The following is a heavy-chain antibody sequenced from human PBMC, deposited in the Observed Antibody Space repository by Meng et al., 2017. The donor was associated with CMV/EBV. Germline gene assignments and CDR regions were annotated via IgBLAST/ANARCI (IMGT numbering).Heavy chain of an antibody. CDR3: AEGDYGDAQV. CDR1: GDAFTSYY. CDR2: NKPSGGST. J-gene: IGHJ4*02. D-gene: IGHD4-17*01. V-gene: IGHV1-46*01. Sequence: QGRRVQWGTGVKDPGASVTVACKASGDAFTSYYVHWVRQAPGQGLVWMGINKPSGGSTSYAQKFQGNVTMSRDTSTSTVYMELSSLRSEDTAVYYCAEGDYGDAQVWGQGTLVTVSS.